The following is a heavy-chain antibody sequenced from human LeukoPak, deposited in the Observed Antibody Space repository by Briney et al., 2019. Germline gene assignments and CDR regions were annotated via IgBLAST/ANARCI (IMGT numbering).Heavy chain of an antibody. CDR3: ARAEWELPDYYYYMDV. J-gene: IGHJ6*03. CDR2: IYYSGST. Sequence: SETLSLTCTVSGGSISSYYWSWIRQPPGKGLGWIGYIYYSGSTNYNPSLKSRVTISVDTSKNRFSLKLSSVTAADTAVYYCARAEWELPDYYYYMDVWGKGTTVTVSS. V-gene: IGHV4-59*01. CDR1: GGSISSYY. D-gene: IGHD1-26*01.